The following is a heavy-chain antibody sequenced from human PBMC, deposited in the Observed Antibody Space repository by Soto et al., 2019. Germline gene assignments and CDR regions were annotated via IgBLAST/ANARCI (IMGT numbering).Heavy chain of an antibody. Sequence: SETLSLTCTVSGGSISSGGYYWSWIRQHPGKGLEWIGYIYYSGSTYYNPSLKSRVTISVDTSKNQFSLKLSSVTAADTAVYYCARGEAAAGRLQDYFDYWGQGTLVTVSS. CDR1: GGSISSGGYY. V-gene: IGHV4-31*03. CDR2: IYYSGST. CDR3: ARGEAAAGRLQDYFDY. J-gene: IGHJ4*02. D-gene: IGHD6-13*01.